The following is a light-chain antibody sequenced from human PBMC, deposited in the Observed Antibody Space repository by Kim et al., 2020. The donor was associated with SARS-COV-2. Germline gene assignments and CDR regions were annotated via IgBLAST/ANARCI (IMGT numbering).Light chain of an antibody. V-gene: IGKV1-33*01. CDR1: LYVPNS. J-gene: IGKJ4*01. Sequence: SASVGDRVTITSQAILYVPNSLNWFKHRQGQAPRLLIYDASTLETGVPSRFSGSGSGTSFTFTISSLQPEDSATYYCQQYDDFLVTFGGGTKLEIK. CDR2: DAS. CDR3: QQYDDFLVT.